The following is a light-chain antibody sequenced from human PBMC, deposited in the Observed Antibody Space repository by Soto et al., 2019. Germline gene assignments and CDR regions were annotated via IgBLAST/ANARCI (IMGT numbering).Light chain of an antibody. CDR3: SSYRRSTTFV. V-gene: IGLV2-14*01. J-gene: IGLJ1*01. CDR1: SSDVGAYNY. Sequence: QSALTQSASVSGSPGQSITISCTGTSSDVGAYNYVSWYQQYPGRAPKVIIFEVRKRPSGVSTRFSGSKSGDTASLTISGLQAEDEADYYCSSYRRSTTFVFGTGTKVTVL. CDR2: EVR.